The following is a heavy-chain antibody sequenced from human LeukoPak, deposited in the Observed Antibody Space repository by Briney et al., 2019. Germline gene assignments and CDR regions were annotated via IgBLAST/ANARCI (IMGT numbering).Heavy chain of an antibody. J-gene: IGHJ4*02. V-gene: IGHV1-69*06. CDR1: GGTFSSYA. Sequence: GASVKVSCKASGGTFSSYAISWVRQAPGQGLEWMGGIIPIFGTANYAQKFQGRVTITADKSTSTAYMELSSLRSEDTAVYYCAIESRSYDSNTDFDYWGQGTLVTVSS. CDR2: IIPIFGTA. D-gene: IGHD3-22*01. CDR3: AIESRSYDSNTDFDY.